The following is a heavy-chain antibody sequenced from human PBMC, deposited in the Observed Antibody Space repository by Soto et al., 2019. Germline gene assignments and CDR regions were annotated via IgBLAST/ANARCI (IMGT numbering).Heavy chain of an antibody. CDR3: ARDISLETGTTLPDLVWFDP. J-gene: IGHJ5*02. Sequence: SVKVSCKASGGTFISYTISWVRQAPGQGLEWMGRIIPILGIANYAQKFQGRVTITADKSTSTAYMELSSLRSEDTAVYYCARDISLETGTTLPDLVWFDPWGQGTLVTVSS. V-gene: IGHV1-69*04. D-gene: IGHD1-7*01. CDR1: GGTFISYT. CDR2: IIPILGIA.